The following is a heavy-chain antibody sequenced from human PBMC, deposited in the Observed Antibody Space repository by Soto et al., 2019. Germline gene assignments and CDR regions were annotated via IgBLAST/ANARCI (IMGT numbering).Heavy chain of an antibody. CDR1: GFPFSSYP. CDR2: ISTSSGYI. V-gene: IGHV3-21*02. Sequence: EVQLVESGGGLVEPGGSLGLSCEASGFPFSSYPMNWFRQAPGRGLEWVSSISTSSGYIYFADSLRGRFTVSRDNAQTSLYLQMNSLTAEDTAVYYCARAPASYCGGDCFSMDYWGQGTLVIVSS. D-gene: IGHD2-21*02. CDR3: ARAPASYCGGDCFSMDY. J-gene: IGHJ4*02.